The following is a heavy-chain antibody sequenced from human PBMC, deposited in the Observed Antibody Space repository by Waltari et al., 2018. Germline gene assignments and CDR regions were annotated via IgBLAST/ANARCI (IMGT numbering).Heavy chain of an antibody. V-gene: IGHV3-66*02. Sequence: DVQLAESGGGLVHPGGSLRLSCAASGFTVSSTHMSWVRQSPGKGLEGVSVMYPPGSSYNADAVEGRFSSSRDISQNTVHLQMNNLRLEDTAIYYCARARDEHTAMVFFDLWGQGTVVTVSS. CDR2: MYPPGSS. J-gene: IGHJ4*02. CDR1: GFTVSSTH. D-gene: IGHD5-18*01. CDR3: ARARDEHTAMVFFDL.